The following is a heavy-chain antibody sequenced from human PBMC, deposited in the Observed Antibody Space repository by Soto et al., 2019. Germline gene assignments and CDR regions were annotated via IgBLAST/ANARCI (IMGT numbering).Heavy chain of an antibody. CDR2: FYYFGSA. CDR1: GDSVTSDSHY. J-gene: IGHJ4*02. V-gene: IGHV4-61*01. D-gene: IGHD3-3*01. Sequence: XASLSLTFNVCGDSVTSDSHYWSWIRQPPGKGLEWIGYFYYFGSANYNPSLKSRVTISVDTAKNQFSLNLRSVTAADTAVYFCARWISGYYFDYWAQGTPVTVSS. CDR3: ARWISGYYFDY.